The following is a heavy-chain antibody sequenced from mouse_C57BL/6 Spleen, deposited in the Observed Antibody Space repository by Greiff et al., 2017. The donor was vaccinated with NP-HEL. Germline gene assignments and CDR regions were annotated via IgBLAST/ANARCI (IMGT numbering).Heavy chain of an antibody. V-gene: IGHV1-20*01. CDR1: GYSFTGYF. D-gene: IGHD1-1*01. J-gene: IGHJ3*01. CDR3: ARGRITQAWFAY. CDR2: INPYNGDT. Sequence: EVQLQQSGPELVKPGDSVKISCKASGYSFTGYFMNWVMQSHGKSLEWIGRINPYNGDTFYNQKFKGKATLTVDKSSSTAHMELRSVTSEDSAVYYCARGRITQAWFAYWGQGTLVTVSA.